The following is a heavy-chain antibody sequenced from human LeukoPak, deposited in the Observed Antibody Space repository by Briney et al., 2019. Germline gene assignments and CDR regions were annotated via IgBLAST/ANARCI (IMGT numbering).Heavy chain of an antibody. V-gene: IGHV3-33*01. CDR3: ARDFESYFDY. CDR1: GFTFSSYG. CDR2: IGYDGSEI. J-gene: IGHJ4*02. Sequence: GRSLRLSCVESGFTFSSYGMHWVRQAPGKGLEWVAVIGYDGSEIHYADSVKGRFTISRDNSKSTLYLQMNSLRAVDTAVYYCARDFESYFDYWGRGTLVTVSS. D-gene: IGHD3-9*01.